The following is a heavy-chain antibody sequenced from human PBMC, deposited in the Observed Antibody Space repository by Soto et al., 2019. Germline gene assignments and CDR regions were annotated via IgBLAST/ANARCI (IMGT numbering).Heavy chain of an antibody. J-gene: IGHJ5*02. Sequence: SVKVSCKASGCTFSTYTITWVRQAPEQGLEWMGRIIPIIGIINYAQKFQGRVTITADKFTGTAYMELTRLRSDDTAVYYCAGDPDSHYNDSHASSYPWGQGTLVTVSS. CDR2: IIPIIGII. D-gene: IGHD3-22*01. CDR3: AGDPDSHYNDSHASSYP. V-gene: IGHV1-69*04. CDR1: GCTFSTYT.